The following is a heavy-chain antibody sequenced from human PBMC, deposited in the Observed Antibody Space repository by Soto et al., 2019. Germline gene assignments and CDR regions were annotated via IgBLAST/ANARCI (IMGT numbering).Heavy chain of an antibody. CDR2: IYYSGST. CDR1: GGSISSSSYY. Sequence: SETLSLTCTVSGGSISSSSYYWGWIRQPPGKGLEWIGYIYYSGSTNYNPSLKSRVTMSVDTPKNQFSLKLSSVTAADTAVYYCARGALRWSTSWDFDYCGQGILVTVSS. J-gene: IGHJ4*02. V-gene: IGHV4-61*05. D-gene: IGHD4-17*01. CDR3: ARGALRWSTSWDFDY.